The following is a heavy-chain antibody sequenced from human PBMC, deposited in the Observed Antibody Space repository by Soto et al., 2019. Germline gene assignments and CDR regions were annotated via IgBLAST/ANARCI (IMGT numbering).Heavy chain of an antibody. D-gene: IGHD3-10*01. Sequence: QVQLVETGGGVVQPGRSLRLSCAVSGFTLRRSDMHWVRQAPGKGLEWVALIWHDGSNEDDADSVKGRFMISRDTSKKILYLQMDSWRAADTAVYYCAGGPGSWCVDYWGQGTLVTVSS. CDR2: IWHDGSNE. V-gene: IGHV3-33*01. CDR3: AGGPGSWCVDY. J-gene: IGHJ4*02. CDR1: GFTLRRSD.